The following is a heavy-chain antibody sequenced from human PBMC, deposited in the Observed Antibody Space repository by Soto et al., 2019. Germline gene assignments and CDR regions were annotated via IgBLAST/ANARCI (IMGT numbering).Heavy chain of an antibody. CDR3: ARDPPHGGTSSWDADS. CDR2: IKQDGSAK. V-gene: IGHV3-7*01. Sequence: GSLRLSCVASGFTFWGDWMSWVRQAPGKGLEWVANIKQDGSAKQYLDSVRGRFTISRDNSKNSVYLQMNNLSGEDTGLYYCARDPPHGGTSSWDADSWGPGTLVTVSS. CDR1: GFTFWGDW. D-gene: IGHD2-15*01. J-gene: IGHJ4*02.